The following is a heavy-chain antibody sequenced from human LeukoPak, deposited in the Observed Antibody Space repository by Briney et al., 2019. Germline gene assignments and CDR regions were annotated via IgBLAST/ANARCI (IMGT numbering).Heavy chain of an antibody. CDR1: GDSVSSGSYY. Sequence: SETLSLTCTVSGDSVSSGSYYWSWIRQPPGKRLEWIGYISHIGSTNYNPFLKSRVTISVDTPKNQFSLKLTSVTAADTAVYYCVRDRELNYWGQGTLVTVSS. J-gene: IGHJ4*02. D-gene: IGHD3-10*01. CDR3: VRDRELNY. V-gene: IGHV4-61*01. CDR2: ISHIGST.